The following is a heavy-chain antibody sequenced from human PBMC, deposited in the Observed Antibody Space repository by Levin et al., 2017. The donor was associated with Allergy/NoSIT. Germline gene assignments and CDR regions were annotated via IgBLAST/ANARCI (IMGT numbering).Heavy chain of an antibody. CDR2: ISAYNGNT. J-gene: IGHJ4*02. CDR1: GYTFTSYG. Sequence: GESLKISCKASGYTFTSYGISWVRQAPGQGLEWMGWISAYNGNTNYAQKLQGRVTMTTDTSTSTAYMELRSLRSDDTAVYYCARDQKTTYYYDSSGFDYWGQGTLVTVSS. D-gene: IGHD3-22*01. CDR3: ARDQKTTYYYDSSGFDY. V-gene: IGHV1-18*01.